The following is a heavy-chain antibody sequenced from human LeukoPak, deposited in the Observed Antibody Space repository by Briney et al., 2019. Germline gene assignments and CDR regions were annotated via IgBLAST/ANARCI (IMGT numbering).Heavy chain of an antibody. Sequence: ASVRVSCKASGYTFTNYYMHWVRQGPGHGLELTGWINPNRGDTNYAQKFQGRVTMTRDTSITTAFMELTRLTSDDAAVYYCTRDLLGFATTPLSDWGQGTLVTVSS. V-gene: IGHV1-2*02. CDR3: TRDLLGFATTPLSD. J-gene: IGHJ4*02. CDR1: GYTFTNYY. D-gene: IGHD4-17*01. CDR2: INPNRGDT.